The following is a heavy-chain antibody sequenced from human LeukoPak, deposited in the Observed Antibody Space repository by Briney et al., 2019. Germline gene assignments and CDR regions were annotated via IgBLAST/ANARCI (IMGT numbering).Heavy chain of an antibody. D-gene: IGHD1-14*01. CDR3: ARDRKYYYHMDV. Sequence: SETLSLTYTVSGYSISSGYYWGWIRQPPGKGLEWIGSIYHSGSTYYNPSLKSRVTMSVDTSKNQFSLNLSSVTAADTAVYYCARDRKYYYHMDVWGKGTTVTVSS. CDR2: IYHSGST. J-gene: IGHJ6*04. CDR1: GYSISSGYY. V-gene: IGHV4-38-2*02.